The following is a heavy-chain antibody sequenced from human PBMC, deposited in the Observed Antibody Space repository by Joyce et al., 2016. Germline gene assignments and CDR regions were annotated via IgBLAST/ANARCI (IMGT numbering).Heavy chain of an antibody. V-gene: IGHV3-48*01. CDR1: GFTFSSYS. CDR3: AKADYGDKSDAFDI. Sequence: EVQLVESGGGLVQPGGSLRLSCAASGFTFSSYSMNWVRQATGKGLEFVSYMSSSSSTIYYADSVKGRFTISRDNAKNSLYLQMNSLRAEDTAVYYCAKADYGDKSDAFDIWGQGTMVTVSS. CDR2: MSSSSSTI. J-gene: IGHJ3*02. D-gene: IGHD4-17*01.